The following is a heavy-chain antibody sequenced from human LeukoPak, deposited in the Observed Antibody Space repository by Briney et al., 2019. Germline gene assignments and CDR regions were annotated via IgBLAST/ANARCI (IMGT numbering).Heavy chain of an antibody. V-gene: IGHV3-11*06. CDR3: ARDSLYCSSTSCSEIDY. J-gene: IGHJ4*02. D-gene: IGHD2-2*01. Sequence: DSVKGRFTISRDNAKNSLYLQMNSLRAEDTAVYYCARDSLYCSSTSCSEIDYWGQGTLVTVSS.